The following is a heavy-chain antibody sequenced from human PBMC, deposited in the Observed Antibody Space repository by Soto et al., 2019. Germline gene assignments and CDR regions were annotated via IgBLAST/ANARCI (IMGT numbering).Heavy chain of an antibody. V-gene: IGHV1-46*01. Sequence: GASVKVSCKASGYTFTSYYMHWVRQAPGQGLEWMGIINPSGGSTSYAQKFQGRVTMTRDTSTSTVYMELSSLRSEDTAVYYCARGGYYDILTGYYMDGHFDYWGQVTLVTVSS. CDR1: GYTFTSYY. CDR2: INPSGGST. D-gene: IGHD3-9*01. J-gene: IGHJ4*02. CDR3: ARGGYYDILTGYYMDGHFDY.